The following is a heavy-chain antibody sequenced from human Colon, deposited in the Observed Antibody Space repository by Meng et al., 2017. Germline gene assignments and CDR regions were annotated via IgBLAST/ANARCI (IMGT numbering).Heavy chain of an antibody. CDR3: ARHGGWHFDY. CDR1: GGSISSSNY. J-gene: IGHJ4*02. Sequence: QVGRQGAGPGLVEPSWTLSLTCAVSGGSISSSNYWSWVRQPPGKGLEWIGQIYLSGSPSYNPSLESRVTISVDKSKNQLSLRLTSVTAADTAIYYCARHGGWHFDYWGQGTLVTVSS. CDR2: IYLSGSP. D-gene: IGHD6-19*01. V-gene: IGHV4-4*02.